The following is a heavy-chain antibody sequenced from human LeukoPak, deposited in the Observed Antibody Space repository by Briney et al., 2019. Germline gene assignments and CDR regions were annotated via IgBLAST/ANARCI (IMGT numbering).Heavy chain of an antibody. CDR2: IYSGGST. CDR3: ARDLSYGSLNFGL. V-gene: IGHV3-66*01. J-gene: IGHJ4*02. D-gene: IGHD5-18*01. Sequence: GGSLRLSCAASGFTVSSNYMSWVRQAPGKGLEWVSVIYSGGSTYYADSVKGRFTISRDNSKNTLYLQMNSLRAEDTAVYYCARDLSYGSLNFGLWGQGTLDTVSS. CDR1: GFTVSSNY.